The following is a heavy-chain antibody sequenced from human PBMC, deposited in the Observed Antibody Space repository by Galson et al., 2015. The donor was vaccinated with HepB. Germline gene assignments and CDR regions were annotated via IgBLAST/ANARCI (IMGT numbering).Heavy chain of an antibody. V-gene: IGHV1-69*13. CDR2: IIPIFGTA. CDR1: GGTFSSYA. CDR3: ASRLGYYDFWSASY. Sequence: SVTVSCKASGGTFSSYAISWVRQAPGQGLEWMGGIIPIFGTANYAQKFQGRVTITADESTSTAYMELSSLRSEDTAVYYCASRLGYYDFWSASYWGQGTLVTVSS. D-gene: IGHD3-3*01. J-gene: IGHJ4*02.